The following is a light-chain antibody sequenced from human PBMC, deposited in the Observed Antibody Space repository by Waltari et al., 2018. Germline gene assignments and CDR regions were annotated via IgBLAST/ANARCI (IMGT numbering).Light chain of an antibody. V-gene: IGLV2-8*01. CDR2: EVT. CDR1: NSAIGLYNY. CDR3: SSFAGSNNV. J-gene: IGLJ1*01. Sequence: QSALTQPPSASGSPGESVTISCPGTNSAIGLYNYVSWYQQHPGKAPKLMIYEVTKRPSGVPDRFSGSKSGNTASLTVSGLQTDDEADYFCSSFAGSNNVFGSGTKVTVL.